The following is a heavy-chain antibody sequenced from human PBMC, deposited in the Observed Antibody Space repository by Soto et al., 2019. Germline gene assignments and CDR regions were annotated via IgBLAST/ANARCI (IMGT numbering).Heavy chain of an antibody. Sequence: QVQLQESGPGLVKPSDPLSLTCTVSGDSISNYWSWIRQSAGKGLEWIGRINSGGTTNYNPSFKSPVSMSVDKSKNPVSLKLNSVTAADTAVYYCAREGSGGSNWFDPWGQGTLVTVSS. D-gene: IGHD1-26*01. CDR1: GDSISNY. V-gene: IGHV4-4*07. CDR3: AREGSGGSNWFDP. CDR2: INSGGTT. J-gene: IGHJ5*02.